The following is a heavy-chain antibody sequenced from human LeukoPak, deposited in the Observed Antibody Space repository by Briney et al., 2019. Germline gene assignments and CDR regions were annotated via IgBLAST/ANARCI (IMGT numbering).Heavy chain of an antibody. CDR1: GASVTDYY. Sequence: PSETLSLTCTVSGASVTDYYWSWIRQSPGKGLEWISYIHHSGNSDYNPSLRSRVTTSLDTSKNQYSLNLISVTAADTAVYYCTRGHWGLQSWSQGTLVTVSS. CDR2: IHHSGNS. V-gene: IGHV4-59*02. CDR3: TRGHWGLQS. J-gene: IGHJ5*02. D-gene: IGHD7-27*01.